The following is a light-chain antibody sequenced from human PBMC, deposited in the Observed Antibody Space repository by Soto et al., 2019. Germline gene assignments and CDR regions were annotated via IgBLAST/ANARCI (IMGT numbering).Light chain of an antibody. CDR2: AAS. J-gene: IGKJ2*01. CDR1: QGISSL. V-gene: IGKV3-15*01. Sequence: EIVMTQSTAILSMSPGERATIFPRASQGISSLLAWYQQKPGQAPRLLXYAASTRAAGVPARFSGSGSRTELTLTISSLQSEDFALYYCQQYSQWPLYTFGQGTKVDIK. CDR3: QQYSQWPLYT.